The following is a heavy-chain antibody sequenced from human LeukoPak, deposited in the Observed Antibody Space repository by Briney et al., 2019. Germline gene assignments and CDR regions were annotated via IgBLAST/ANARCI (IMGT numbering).Heavy chain of an antibody. CDR1: GGSISSHY. J-gene: IGHJ4*02. CDR3: AREHNWNYEDY. V-gene: IGHV4-59*11. CDR2: IYYSGST. Sequence: PSETLSLTCTVSGGSISSHYWSWIRQPPGKGLEWIGYIYYSGSTNYNPSLKSRVTISVDTSKNQFSLKLSSVTAADTAVYYCAREHNWNYEDYWGQGTLVTVSS. D-gene: IGHD1-7*01.